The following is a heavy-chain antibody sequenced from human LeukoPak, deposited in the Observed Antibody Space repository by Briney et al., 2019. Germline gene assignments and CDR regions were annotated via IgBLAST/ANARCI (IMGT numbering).Heavy chain of an antibody. CDR3: ARGPPLGDY. D-gene: IGHD3-10*01. CDR2: IRYDGSNK. Sequence: PGGSLRLSCAASGFTFSSYGMHWVCQAPGKGLEWVAFIRYDGSNKYYVDSVKGRFTISRDNAKNSLYLQMNSLRAEDTAVYYCARGPPLGDYWGQGTLVTVSS. J-gene: IGHJ4*02. CDR1: GFTFSSYG. V-gene: IGHV3-30*02.